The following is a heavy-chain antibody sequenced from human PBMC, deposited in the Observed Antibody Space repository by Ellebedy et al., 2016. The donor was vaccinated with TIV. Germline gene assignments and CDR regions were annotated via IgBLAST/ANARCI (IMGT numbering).Heavy chain of an antibody. CDR3: ARDRRGLGV. CDR2: INSDGRST. V-gene: IGHV3-74*01. CDR1: GFTFNIYR. Sequence: GESLKISCAASGFTFNIYRMHWVRQVPGKGLVWVSRINSDGRSTSYADFVKARFTISRDSSKNTLYLHMNDLRVEDTAVYYCARDRRGLGVWGQGTTVTVSS. J-gene: IGHJ6*02.